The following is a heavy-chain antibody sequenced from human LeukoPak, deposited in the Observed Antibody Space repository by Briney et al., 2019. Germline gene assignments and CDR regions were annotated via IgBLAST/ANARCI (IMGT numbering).Heavy chain of an antibody. J-gene: IGHJ6*02. CDR1: GYTFTSYA. CDR2: INAGNGNT. CDR3: AGGPSVAGTNYYYYGMDV. Sequence: ASVKVSCKASGYTFTSYAMHWVRQAPGQRLEWMGWINAGNGNTKYSQKFQGRVTITRDTSASTAYMELSSLRSEDTAVYYCAGGPSVAGTNYYYYGMDVWGQGTTVTVSS. D-gene: IGHD6-19*01. V-gene: IGHV1-3*01.